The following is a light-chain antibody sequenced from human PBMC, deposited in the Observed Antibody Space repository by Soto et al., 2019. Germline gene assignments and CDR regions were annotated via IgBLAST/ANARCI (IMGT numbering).Light chain of an antibody. CDR1: QSLLHSNGYNY. Sequence: DIVMTQSPLSLPVTPGEPASISCRSSQSLLHSNGYNYLDWYLQKPGQSPQLLIYLGSNRASGVPDRFSGSGSGTDFTLKISRVEAEDVGVYYCMQALQTPWRFGQGTKVEI. CDR2: LGS. CDR3: MQALQTPWR. V-gene: IGKV2-28*01. J-gene: IGKJ1*01.